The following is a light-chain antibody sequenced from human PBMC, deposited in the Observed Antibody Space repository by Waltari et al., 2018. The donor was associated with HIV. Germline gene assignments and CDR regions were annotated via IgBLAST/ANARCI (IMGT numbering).Light chain of an antibody. CDR3: QVWDSSSDHYV. J-gene: IGLJ1*01. CDR2: DDR. V-gene: IGLV3-21*02. CDR1: TIRSNS. Sequence: SYVLTQPPSVSVAPGQTARITCGANTIRSNSVHLYQQKPGQAPVLVVYDDRDGPSGIPERFSGSNSGNTATLTISRVEAGDEADYYCQVWDSSSDHYVFGTGTKVTVL.